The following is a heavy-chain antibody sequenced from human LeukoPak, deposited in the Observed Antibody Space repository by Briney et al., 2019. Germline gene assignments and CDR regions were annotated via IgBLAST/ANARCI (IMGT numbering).Heavy chain of an antibody. Sequence: ASVKVSCKASGYTFTCYGLSWVRQAPGQGLEWMGWISAYNGNTNYAQKLQGRVTMTTDTSTSTAYMELRSLRSDDRAVYYCARPDSSGYYSFDYWGQGTLVTVSS. V-gene: IGHV1-18*01. CDR2: ISAYNGNT. CDR1: GYTFTCYG. D-gene: IGHD3-22*01. CDR3: ARPDSSGYYSFDY. J-gene: IGHJ4*02.